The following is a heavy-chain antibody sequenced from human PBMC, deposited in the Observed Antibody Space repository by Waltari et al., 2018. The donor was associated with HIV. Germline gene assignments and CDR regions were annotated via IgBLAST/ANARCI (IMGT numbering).Heavy chain of an antibody. V-gene: IGHV4-34*02. Sequence: QVHPPPWGPEPFKPPGPLFPPCPVHGGPFHFSHLTRIRQPPGKGLEWIGEINHSGTTNYNPSLKSRVTILADTSKSQFSLRLTSVTAADTAVYFCARGRSNGSYIPYYYGMDVWGQGTTVTVSS. CDR3: ARGRSNGSYIPYYYGMDV. CDR2: INHSGTT. D-gene: IGHD1-26*01. J-gene: IGHJ6*02. CDR1: GGPFHFSH.